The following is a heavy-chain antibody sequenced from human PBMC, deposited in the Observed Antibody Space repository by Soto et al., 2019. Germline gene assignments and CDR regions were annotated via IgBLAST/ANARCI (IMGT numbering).Heavy chain of an antibody. CDR2: IKSKTDGGTT. D-gene: IGHD6-13*01. J-gene: IGHJ6*03. V-gene: IGHV3-15*07. CDR3: TTDKQQLVLWYYYYYMDV. CDR1: GFTFSNAW. Sequence: GGSLRLSCAASGFTFSNAWINWVRQAPGKGLEWVGRIKSKTDGGTTDYAAPVKGRFTISRDDPKNTLYLQMNSLKTEDTAVYYCTTDKQQLVLWYYYYYMDVWGKGTTVTVSS.